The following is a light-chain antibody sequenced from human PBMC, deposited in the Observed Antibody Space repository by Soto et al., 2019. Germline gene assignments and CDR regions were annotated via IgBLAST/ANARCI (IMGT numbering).Light chain of an antibody. CDR3: HQHNNWWT. CDR2: GPS. J-gene: IGKJ1*01. Sequence: EMVLTQSPATLSVSPGERATLSCRASQSVSSNLAWYQQKPGQAPRLLIYGPSTRAAGIPARFSGSGSGTDFTLTITRLQSEDFGVYYCHQHNNWWTFGQGTKVDTK. CDR1: QSVSSN. V-gene: IGKV3-15*01.